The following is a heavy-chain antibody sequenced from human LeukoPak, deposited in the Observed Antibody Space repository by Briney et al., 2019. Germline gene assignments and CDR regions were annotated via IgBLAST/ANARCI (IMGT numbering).Heavy chain of an antibody. CDR1: GGSISSYY. CDR3: ARGVVAAAGRTFDF. V-gene: IGHV4-59*01. Sequence: SETLSLTCTVSGGSISSYYWSWIRQPPGKGLEWIGYIYNSGSTSCNPSLRSRVTISLDTSKNQFSLKLSSVTAADTAIYYCARGVVAAAGRTFDFWGQGTLVTVSS. CDR2: IYNSGST. D-gene: IGHD6-13*01. J-gene: IGHJ4*02.